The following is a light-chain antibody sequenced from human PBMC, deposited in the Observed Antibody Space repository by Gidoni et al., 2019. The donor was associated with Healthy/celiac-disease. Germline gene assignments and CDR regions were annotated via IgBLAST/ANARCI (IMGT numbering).Light chain of an antibody. V-gene: IGKV1-39*01. CDR2: VAS. CDR3: QQTYSLPIT. Sequence: DIQLTQSPSSLSASVGDRFTITCRASQYIRNYLNWYQQKPGRAPKVLIYVASNLESGVPSRFSGNGSGTDFTLTINSLQPEDFATYFCQQTYSLPITFXXXTRLEI. J-gene: IGKJ5*01. CDR1: QYIRNY.